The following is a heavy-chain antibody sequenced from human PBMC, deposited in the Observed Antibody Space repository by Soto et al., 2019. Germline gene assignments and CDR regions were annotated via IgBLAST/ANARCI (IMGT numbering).Heavy chain of an antibody. J-gene: IGHJ5*02. Sequence: QVQRVQSGAEVKKPGASVKVSCKASGYTFTSYAMHWVRQAPGQRLEWMGWINAGNGNTKYSQKFQGRVTITRATSASTAYMELSSLRSEDTAVYYCARDRWDNWFDPWGQGTLVTVSS. CDR3: ARDRWDNWFDP. CDR2: INAGNGNT. CDR1: GYTFTSYA. V-gene: IGHV1-3*01. D-gene: IGHD1-26*01.